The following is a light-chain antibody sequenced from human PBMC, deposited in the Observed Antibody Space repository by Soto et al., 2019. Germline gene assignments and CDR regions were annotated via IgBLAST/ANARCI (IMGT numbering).Light chain of an antibody. J-gene: IGKJ1*01. CDR1: QSIKTW. Sequence: DIQMTQSPSALSASVGDRVTITCRASQSIKTWLAWYQRKPGRAPNLLIYDASSLQSGVPSRFSGSGSGTDFTLTISSLQPDDFATYYCQQYNHYWTFGQGTKVDI. V-gene: IGKV1-5*01. CDR3: QQYNHYWT. CDR2: DAS.